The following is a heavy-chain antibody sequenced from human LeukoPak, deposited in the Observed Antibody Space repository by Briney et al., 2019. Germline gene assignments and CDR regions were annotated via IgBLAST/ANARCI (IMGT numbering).Heavy chain of an antibody. CDR2: VSGSGGTT. J-gene: IGHJ4*02. D-gene: IGHD1-14*01. V-gene: IGHV3-23*01. CDR3: AGNKD. CDR1: GFTFSSYV. Sequence: PGGSLRLSCAASGFTFSSYVMSWVRQAPGKGLEWVSSVSGSGGTTSYAESAKGRFTISRDNSKNTLCLQMNSLRAEDTAVYYCAGNKDWGQGTLVTVSS.